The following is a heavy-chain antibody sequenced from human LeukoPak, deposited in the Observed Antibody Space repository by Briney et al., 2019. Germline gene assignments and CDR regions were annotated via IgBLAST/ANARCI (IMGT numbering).Heavy chain of an antibody. Sequence: SETLSLTCTVSSGSIRTYSWSWIRQPPGKGLEWIGRIYTSGSTNYNPSLKSRVTMSVDTSKNQFSLKLSSVTAADTAVYYCARDEAYCGGDCYSDYYYYYMDVWGKGTTVTVSS. V-gene: IGHV4-4*07. D-gene: IGHD2-21*02. CDR2: IYTSGST. CDR1: SGSIRTYS. CDR3: ARDEAYCGGDCYSDYYYYYMDV. J-gene: IGHJ6*03.